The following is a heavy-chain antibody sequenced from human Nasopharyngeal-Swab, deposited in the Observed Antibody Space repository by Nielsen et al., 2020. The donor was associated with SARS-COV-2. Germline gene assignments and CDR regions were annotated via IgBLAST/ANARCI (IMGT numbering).Heavy chain of an antibody. J-gene: IGHJ5*02. Sequence: GESLKISCAASGFTFSSYEMNWVRQAPGKGLEWVSYISSSSSTIYYADSVKGRFTISRDNAKNSLYLQMNSLRDEDTAVYYCARDEKAEMYNWFDPWGQGTLVTVSS. CDR1: GFTFSSYE. CDR3: ARDEKAEMYNWFDP. CDR2: ISSSSSTI. D-gene: IGHD2-15*01. V-gene: IGHV3-48*02.